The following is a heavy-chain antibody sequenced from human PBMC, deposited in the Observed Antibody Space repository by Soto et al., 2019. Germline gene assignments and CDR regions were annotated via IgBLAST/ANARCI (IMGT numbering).Heavy chain of an antibody. V-gene: IGHV2-70*11. CDR3: ARIRTGYCSGGSSDY. J-gene: IGHJ4*02. Sequence: SGPTLVNPTQTLTLTCTFSGFSLITSGMCVSWIRQPPGKALEWLARIDWDDDKYYSTSLKTRLTISKDTSKNQVVLTMTNMDPVDTATYYCARIRTGYCSGGSSDYWGQGTLVTVSS. CDR2: IDWDDDK. D-gene: IGHD2-15*01. CDR1: GFSLITSGMC.